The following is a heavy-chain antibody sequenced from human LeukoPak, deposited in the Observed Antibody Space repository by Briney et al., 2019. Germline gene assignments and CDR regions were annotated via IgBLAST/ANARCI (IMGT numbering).Heavy chain of an antibody. Sequence: PSETLSLTCTVSGGSITSGGYYWSWIRQHPGKGLKWIGYIYYSGSTYYNPSLKSRITISVDSSKNQFSLRLSSVTAADTAVYYCARDPGSGACDPWGQGTLVTVSP. V-gene: IGHV4-31*03. J-gene: IGHJ5*02. CDR3: ARDPGSGACDP. CDR1: GGSITSGGYY. D-gene: IGHD1-26*01. CDR2: IYYSGST.